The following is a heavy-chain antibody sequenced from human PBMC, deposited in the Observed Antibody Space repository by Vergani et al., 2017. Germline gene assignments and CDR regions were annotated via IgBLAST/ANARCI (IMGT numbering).Heavy chain of an antibody. CDR3: TRVWYYDSIAYWAY. V-gene: IGHV1-8*02. J-gene: IGHJ4*02. D-gene: IGHD3-22*01. CDR1: GYTFTNYD. Sequence: QVQLVQSGTEVKKPGASVKVSCKASGYTFTNYDINWVRRATGQGLEWMGWMNPISGNTGFAQKFRGRVTMTRDTSTSTVYMELSSLRSEDTAVYYCTRVWYYDSIAYWAYWGQGTLVTVSS. CDR2: MNPISGNT.